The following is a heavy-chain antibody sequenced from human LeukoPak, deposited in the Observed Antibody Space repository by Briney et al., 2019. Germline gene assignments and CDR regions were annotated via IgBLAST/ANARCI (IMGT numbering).Heavy chain of an antibody. CDR3: ARIAPLDYMDV. CDR1: GGSFSGYY. V-gene: IGHV4-34*01. Sequence: SETLSLTCAVYGGSFSGYYWSWIRQPPGKGLEWIGEINHSGSTNYNPSLKSRVTISVDTSKNQFSLKLSSVTAADTAVYYCARIAPLDYMDVWGKGTTVTISS. J-gene: IGHJ6*03. CDR2: INHSGST. D-gene: IGHD6-13*01.